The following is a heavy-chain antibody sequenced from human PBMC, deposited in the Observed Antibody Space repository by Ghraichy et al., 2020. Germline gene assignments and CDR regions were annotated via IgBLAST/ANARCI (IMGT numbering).Heavy chain of an antibody. CDR3: ARNYDILTGYGY. CDR1: GGSFSGYY. CDR2: INHSGST. Sequence: SETLSLTCAVYGGSFSGYYWSWIRQPLGKGLEWIGEINHSGSTNYNPSLKSRVTISVDTSKNQFSLKLSSVTAADTAVYYCARNYDILTGYGYWGQGTLVTVSS. V-gene: IGHV4-34*01. J-gene: IGHJ4*02. D-gene: IGHD3-9*01.